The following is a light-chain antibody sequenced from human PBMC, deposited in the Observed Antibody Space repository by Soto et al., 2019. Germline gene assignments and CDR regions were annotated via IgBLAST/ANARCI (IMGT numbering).Light chain of an antibody. J-gene: IGKJ2*01. CDR3: QQYGFSPHA. Sequence: EIVLTQSPGTLSLSPGERATLSCRASQSVSSSYLAWYQQKPGQAPRLLIYGASSRASGIPDRFSGCGSGIDFTLSIGRLDPDYLAVYYCQQYGFSPHAFGQGTKLDIK. CDR1: QSVSSSY. V-gene: IGKV3-20*01. CDR2: GAS.